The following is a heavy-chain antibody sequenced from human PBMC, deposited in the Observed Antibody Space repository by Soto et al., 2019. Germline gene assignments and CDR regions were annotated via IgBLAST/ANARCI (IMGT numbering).Heavy chain of an antibody. CDR2: ISYDGSNK. D-gene: IGHD2-21*01. V-gene: IGHV3-30*18. CDR3: AKDHAYCGGDCYSYGMDV. Sequence: GGSLILSCASSGFTFSSYFMHWVRQDPGKGLEWVAVISYDGSNKYYADSVKGRFTISRDNSKNTLYLQMNSLRAEDTAVYYCAKDHAYCGGDCYSYGMDVWGQGTTVNVSS. CDR1: GFTFSSYF. J-gene: IGHJ6*02.